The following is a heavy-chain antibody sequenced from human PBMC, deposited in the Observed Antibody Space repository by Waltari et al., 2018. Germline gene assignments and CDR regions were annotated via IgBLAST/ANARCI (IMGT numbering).Heavy chain of an antibody. Sequence: QDQLVESGGGVVQPGRSLRLSCVPSGFPFSNYGMPWVRQAPGKGLEWVAVISYDGSKRFYADAVKGRFTISRDNSKNILYLQMNSLRADDTAMYYCVGGQMGDFWGQGTLVTVSS. D-gene: IGHD3-16*01. CDR3: VGGQMGDF. CDR2: ISYDGSKR. V-gene: IGHV3-33*03. J-gene: IGHJ4*02. CDR1: GFPFSNYG.